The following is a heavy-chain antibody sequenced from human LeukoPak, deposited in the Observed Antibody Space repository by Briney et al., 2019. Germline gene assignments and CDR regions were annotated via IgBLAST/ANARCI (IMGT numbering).Heavy chain of an antibody. CDR3: ARIKSPAPQDYYDSSGHAFDI. J-gene: IGHJ3*02. Sequence: SVKVSCKASGGTFNSFAFSWVRQAPGQGLEWIGGIIPIFRTTHYAPKFLGRVTITADKSTSTAYIELSSLRSEDTAVYYCARIKSPAPQDYYDSSGHAFDIWGLGTMVTVSS. V-gene: IGHV1-69*06. CDR2: IIPIFRTT. CDR1: GGTFNSFA. D-gene: IGHD3-22*01.